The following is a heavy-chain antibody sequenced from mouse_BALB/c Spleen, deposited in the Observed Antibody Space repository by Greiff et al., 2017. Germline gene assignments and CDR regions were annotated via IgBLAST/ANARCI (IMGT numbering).Heavy chain of an antibody. J-gene: IGHJ2*01. Sequence: QVQLQQSGPELVKPGASVRISCKASGYTFTSYYIHWVKQRPGQGLEWIGWIYPGNVNTKYNEKFKGKATLTADKSSSTAYMQLSSLTSEDSAVYFCARKMDDGYPDYWGQGTTLTVSS. CDR3: ARKMDDGYPDY. D-gene: IGHD2-3*01. CDR2: IYPGNVNT. V-gene: IGHV1S56*01. CDR1: GYTFTSYY.